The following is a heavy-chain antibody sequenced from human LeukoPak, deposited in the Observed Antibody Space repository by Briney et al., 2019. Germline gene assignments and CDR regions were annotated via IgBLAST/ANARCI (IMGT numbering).Heavy chain of an antibody. CDR3: ARDTAMVRHAFDI. CDR1: GFTFSNYN. Sequence: PGGSLRLSCAGSGFTFSNYNMNWVRQAPGKGLEWVSSISSSSSYIYYADSVKGRFTISRDNAKNSLYLQMNSLRAEDTAVYYCARDTAMVRHAFDIWGQGTMVTVSS. J-gene: IGHJ3*02. V-gene: IGHV3-21*01. CDR2: ISSSSSYI. D-gene: IGHD5-18*01.